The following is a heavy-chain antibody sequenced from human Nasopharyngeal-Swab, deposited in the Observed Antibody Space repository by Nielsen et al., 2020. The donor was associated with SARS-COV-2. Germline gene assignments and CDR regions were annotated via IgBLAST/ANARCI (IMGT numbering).Heavy chain of an antibody. V-gene: IGHV3-21*01. J-gene: IGHJ4*02. CDR1: EFTFSSYS. Sequence: GESLKISCAASEFTFSSYSMNWVRQAPGKGLEWVSSISSSSSYIYYADSVKGRFTISRDNSKNTLYLQMNSLRAEDTAVYYCARVLGDYGDSWGQGTLVTVSS. D-gene: IGHD1-26*01. CDR3: ARVLGDYGDS. CDR2: ISSSSSYI.